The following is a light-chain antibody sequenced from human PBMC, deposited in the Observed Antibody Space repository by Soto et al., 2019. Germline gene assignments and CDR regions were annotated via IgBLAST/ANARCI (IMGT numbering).Light chain of an antibody. V-gene: IGKV1-5*03. CDR3: QQYNNFSWT. CDR1: QTIDIL. CDR2: RAS. J-gene: IGKJ1*01. Sequence: DIQMTQSPSTLSASVGDRITITCRASQTIDILLAWYQQNPGKAPKFLISRASILESGVPSRFSGSGSGTEFTLTISSLQPDDFATYYCQQYNNFSWTFGQGTKVEI.